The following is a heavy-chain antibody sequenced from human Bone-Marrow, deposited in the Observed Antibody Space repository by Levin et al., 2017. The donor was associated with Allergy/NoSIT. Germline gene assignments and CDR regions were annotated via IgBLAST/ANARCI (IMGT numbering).Heavy chain of an antibody. CDR3: ARVFKYDFWSGYGHYYMDV. CDR2: IYSTGST. D-gene: IGHD3-3*01. J-gene: IGHJ6*03. CDR1: DASMRHYY. Sequence: TSETLSLTCTVSDASMRHYYWTWIRQPPGKGLEWIASIYSTGSTNYDPSLKSRVTISLDTSKNHFSLRLSSVTAADTAVYFCARVFKYDFWSGYGHYYMDVWGKGTTVIVSS. V-gene: IGHV4-59*01.